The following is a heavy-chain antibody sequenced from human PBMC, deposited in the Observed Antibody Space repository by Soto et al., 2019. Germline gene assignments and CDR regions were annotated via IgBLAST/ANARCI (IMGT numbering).Heavy chain of an antibody. V-gene: IGHV1-18*01. CDR3: ARDLDSLEWLVRKDGWFAP. CDR1: GYTFTSYG. J-gene: IGHJ5*02. Sequence: QVQLVQSGAEVKKPGASVKVSCKASGYTFTSYGISWVRQAPGQGLEWMGWISAYNGNTNYAQKRQGRVTMTTDKSTSKAYKELRSLRSDDTAVYYCARDLDSLEWLVRKDGWFAPWGQGTLVTVSS. CDR2: ISAYNGNT. D-gene: IGHD3-3*01.